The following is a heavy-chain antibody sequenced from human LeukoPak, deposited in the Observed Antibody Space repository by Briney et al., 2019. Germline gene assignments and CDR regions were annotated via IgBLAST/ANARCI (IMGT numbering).Heavy chain of an antibody. CDR1: GGSISSGTYY. J-gene: IGHJ6*03. CDR3: AREYSGYDYKESNYYYMDV. CDR2: IYTSGST. D-gene: IGHD5-12*01. Sequence: PSQTLSLTCTVSGGSISSGTYYWTWIRQPAGKGLEWIGRIYTSGSTNYNPSLKSRVTISVDTSKNQFSLKLSSVTAADTAVYYCAREYSGYDYKESNYYYMDVWGKGTTVTVSS. V-gene: IGHV4-61*02.